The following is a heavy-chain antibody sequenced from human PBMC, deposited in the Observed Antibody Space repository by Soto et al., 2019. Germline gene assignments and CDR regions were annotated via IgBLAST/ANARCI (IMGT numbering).Heavy chain of an antibody. CDR2: IYYSGST. J-gene: IGHJ4*02. CDR3: ARWDSSGYYLNYFDY. D-gene: IGHD3-22*01. V-gene: IGHV4-61*01. CDR1: GGSVSSGIYY. Sequence: SETLSLTCTVSGGSVSSGIYYWSWIRQPPGKGLEWIGYIYYSGSTNYNPSLKSRVTISVDTSKNQFSLKLSSVTAADTAVYYCARWDSSGYYLNYFDYWGQGTLVTVSS.